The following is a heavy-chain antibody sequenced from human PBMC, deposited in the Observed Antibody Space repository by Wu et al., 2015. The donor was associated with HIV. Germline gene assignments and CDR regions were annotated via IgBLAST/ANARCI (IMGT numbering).Heavy chain of an antibody. V-gene: IGHV1-18*01. CDR3: ARASNIPPYYMDV. CDR1: GYIFTNFG. Sequence: QVQLVQSGAEVKKPGASVKISCKASGYIFTNFGFSWVRQAPGQGLEWMGWINAYNGNTKYAQKLQVRVATTTDTYTSTAYMELRGLRSDDTAVYYCARASNIPPYYMDVWGKGTMVTVSS. D-gene: IGHD2/OR15-2a*01. CDR2: INAYNGNT. J-gene: IGHJ6*03.